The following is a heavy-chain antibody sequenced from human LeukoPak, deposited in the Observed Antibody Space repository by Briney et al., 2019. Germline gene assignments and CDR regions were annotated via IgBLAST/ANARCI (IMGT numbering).Heavy chain of an antibody. CDR1: GYTLTELS. V-gene: IGHV1-24*01. J-gene: IGHJ6*02. CDR2: FDPEDGET. Sequence: ASVKVSCKVSGYTLTELSMHWVRQAPGKGLEWMGGFDPEDGETIYAQKFQGGVTMTEDTSTDTAYMELSSLRSEDTAVYYCATTLLRNYGMDVWGQGTTVTVSS. CDR3: ATTLLRNYGMDV.